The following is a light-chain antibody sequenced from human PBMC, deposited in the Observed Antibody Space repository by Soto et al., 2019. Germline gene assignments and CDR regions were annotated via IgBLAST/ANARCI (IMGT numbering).Light chain of an antibody. J-gene: IGKJ2*01. Sequence: EIVLTQSPGTLSLSPGQRATLSCRASQSVSSSYLAWYQQKPGQAPRLLIYTTSSRATGISDRFSGSGSGTDFTLTISRLEPEDFAVYYCQQYGSSPYTFGQGTKLEI. CDR1: QSVSSSY. V-gene: IGKV3-20*01. CDR3: QQYGSSPYT. CDR2: TTS.